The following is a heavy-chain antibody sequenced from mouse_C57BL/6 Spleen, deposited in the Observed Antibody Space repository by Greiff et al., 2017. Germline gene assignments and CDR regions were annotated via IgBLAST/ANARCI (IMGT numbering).Heavy chain of an antibody. V-gene: IGHV1-19*01. D-gene: IGHD2-1*01. CDR1: GYTFTDYY. CDR2: INPYNGGT. J-gene: IGHJ3*01. CDR3: GDGNYWFAY. Sequence: VQLQQSGPVLVKPGASVKMSCKASGYTFTDYYMNWVKQSHGKSLEWIGVINPYNGGTSYNQKFKGKATLTVDKSSSTAYMELNSLTSEDSAVYYCGDGNYWFAYWGQGTLVTVSA.